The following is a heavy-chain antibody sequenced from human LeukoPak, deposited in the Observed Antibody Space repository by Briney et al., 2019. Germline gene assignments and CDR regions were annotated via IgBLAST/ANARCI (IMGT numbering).Heavy chain of an antibody. Sequence: GESLKISCKGSGYSFTSYWIGRVRQMPGKGLEWMGIIYPGDSDTRYSPSFQGQVTISADKSISTAYLQWSSLKASDTAMYYCARARYYYDSSARSLDYWGQGTLVTVSS. CDR3: ARARYYYDSSARSLDY. D-gene: IGHD3-22*01. CDR2: IYPGDSDT. J-gene: IGHJ4*02. V-gene: IGHV5-51*01. CDR1: GYSFTSYW.